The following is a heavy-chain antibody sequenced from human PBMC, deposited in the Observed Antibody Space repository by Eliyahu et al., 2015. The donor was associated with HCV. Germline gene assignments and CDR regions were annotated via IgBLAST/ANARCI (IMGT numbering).Heavy chain of an antibody. D-gene: IGHD3-10*01. J-gene: IGHJ6*02. CDR3: ARAIYGSGSLYYYYGMDV. Sequence: QVQLVXSGGGVVQPGRSLRLSCXASGFTFSSYAMXWVRQAPGKGLEWVAVISYDGSNKYYADSVKGRFTISRDNSKNTLYLQMNSLRAEDTAVYYCARAIYGSGSLYYYYGMDVWGQGTTVTVSS. V-gene: IGHV3-30*04. CDR1: GFTFSSYA. CDR2: ISYDGSNK.